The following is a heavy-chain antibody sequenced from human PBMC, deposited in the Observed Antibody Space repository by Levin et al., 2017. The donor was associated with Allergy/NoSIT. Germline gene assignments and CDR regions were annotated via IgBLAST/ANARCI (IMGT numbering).Heavy chain of an antibody. J-gene: IGHJ6*02. D-gene: IGHD6-19*01. V-gene: IGHV1-18*01. CDR1: GYTFSSYG. CDR3: ARVGLYSSGWDPVPYYGMDV. Sequence: ASVKVSCKASGYTFSSYGIGWVRQAPGQGLEWMGWMNTYSGNTHYVEELQGRVTMTKDASTSTAYMELRSLKSDDTGIYYCARVGLYSSGWDPVPYYGMDVWGQGTTVTVSS. CDR2: MNTYSGNT.